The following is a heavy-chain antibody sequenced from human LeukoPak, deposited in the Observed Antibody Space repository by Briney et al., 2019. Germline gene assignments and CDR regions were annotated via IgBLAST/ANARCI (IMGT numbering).Heavy chain of an antibody. CDR3: ARGPAGYSGSRGLDY. CDR1: GYTFTSYG. V-gene: IGHV1-18*01. D-gene: IGHD5-12*01. J-gene: IGHJ4*02. CDR2: ISAYNGNT. Sequence: ASVKVSCKASGYTFTSYGISWVRQAPGQGLEWMGWISAYNGNTNYAQKLQGRVTMTTDTSTSTAYMELRSLRSEDTAVYYCARGPAGYSGSRGLDYWGQGTLVTVSS.